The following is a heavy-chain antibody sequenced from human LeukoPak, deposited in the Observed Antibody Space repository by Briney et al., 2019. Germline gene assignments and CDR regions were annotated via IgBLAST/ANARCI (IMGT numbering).Heavy chain of an antibody. Sequence: GGSLRLLCAASGFPFSSYALSWVRQSPGKGLERVSAISGGGGSTYYAYYTDSVKGRFTISRDNSKNTLYLQMNSLRAEDTAVYFCVKFNYILIGYFDYWAQRTLVTVSS. J-gene: IGHJ4*02. V-gene: IGHV3-23*01. CDR1: GFPFSSYA. CDR3: VKFNYILIGYFDY. CDR2: ISGGGGST. D-gene: IGHD3-9*01.